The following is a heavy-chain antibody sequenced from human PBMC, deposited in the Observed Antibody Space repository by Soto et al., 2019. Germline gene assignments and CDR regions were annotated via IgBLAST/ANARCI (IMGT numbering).Heavy chain of an antibody. V-gene: IGHV1-18*04. CDR3: ESDIVVVPVANSALSYYYYGMDV. CDR1: GYTFTSYG. J-gene: IGHJ6*02. CDR2: ISAYNGNT. D-gene: IGHD2-2*01. Sequence: ASVKVSCKASGYTFTSYGISRVRQAPGQGLEWMGWISAYNGNTNYAQKLQGRVTMTTDTSTSTAYMELRSLRSDDTAVYYCESDIVVVPVANSALSYYYYGMDVWGQGTTVTVSS.